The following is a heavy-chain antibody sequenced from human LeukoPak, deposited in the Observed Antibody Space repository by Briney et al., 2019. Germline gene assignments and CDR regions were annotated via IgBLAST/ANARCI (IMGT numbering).Heavy chain of an antibody. CDR3: AREGVGGYSYGYGDY. CDR2: INPNSGGT. CDR1: GYTFTGYY. Sequence: GASVKVSCKASGYTFTGYYMHWVRQAPGQGLEWMGWINPNSGGTNYAQKFQGRVTMTRDTSISTAYMELSRLRSDDTAVYYCAREGVGGYSYGYGDYWGQGTLVTVSS. V-gene: IGHV1-2*02. J-gene: IGHJ4*02. D-gene: IGHD5-18*01.